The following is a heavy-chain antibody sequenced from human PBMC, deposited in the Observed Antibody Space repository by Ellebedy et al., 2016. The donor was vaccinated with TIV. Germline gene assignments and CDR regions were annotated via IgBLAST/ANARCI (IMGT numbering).Heavy chain of an antibody. CDR3: ARASARGGYNFDY. CDR1: GNTFGGNA. Sequence: AASVKVSCKASGNTFGGNAMNWARQAPGQGLEWMGWINPNTGDPTYAQGLTGRFVFSVDTSVSTTYLQINSLKAEDTAMYYCARASARGGYNFDYWGQGTLVTVSS. J-gene: IGHJ4*02. V-gene: IGHV7-4-1*02. CDR2: INPNTGDP. D-gene: IGHD3-16*01.